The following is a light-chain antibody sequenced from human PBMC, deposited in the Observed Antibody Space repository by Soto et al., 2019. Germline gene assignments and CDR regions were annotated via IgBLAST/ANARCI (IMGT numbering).Light chain of an antibody. J-gene: IGKJ1*01. CDR2: DAS. V-gene: IGKV1-5*01. CDR1: QSISIW. Sequence: DIQMPQSPSTLSASVGDRITITCRASQSISIWLAWYQQTPGKAPKILIYDASRLETGVPSRFSGSGSGTEFTLTISGLQPDDFATYYCQQYNGYSTWTFGQGTKVDIK. CDR3: QQYNGYSTWT.